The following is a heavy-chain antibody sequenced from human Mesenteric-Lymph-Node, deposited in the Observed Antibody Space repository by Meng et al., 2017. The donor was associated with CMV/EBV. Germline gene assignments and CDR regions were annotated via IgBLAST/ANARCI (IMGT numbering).Heavy chain of an antibody. V-gene: IGHV3-74*01. CDR2: INSDGSST. Sequence: GESLKISCVVSGLTFSNYYMHWVRQTPGKGLVWVSRINSDGSSTSYADSVKGRFTISRDNAKNTLYLQMNSLRAEDTAVYYCAGSRSWNWFDPWGQGTLVTVSS. CDR1: GLTFSNYY. D-gene: IGHD6-13*01. CDR3: AGSRSWNWFDP. J-gene: IGHJ5*02.